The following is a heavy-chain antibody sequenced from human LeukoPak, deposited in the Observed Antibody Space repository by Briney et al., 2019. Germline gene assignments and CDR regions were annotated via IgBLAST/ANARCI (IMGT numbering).Heavy chain of an antibody. CDR3: ARERFYCSGGSCYSAYYYYMDV. D-gene: IGHD2-15*01. V-gene: IGHV4-59*12. J-gene: IGHJ6*03. CDR2: IYYSGTT. CDR1: GGSISSYY. Sequence: SETLSLTCTVSGGSISSYYWNWIRQPPGKGLEWIGFIYYSGTTNYNPSLKSRVTISVDTSKNQFSLKLSSVTAADTAVYYCARERFYCSGGSCYSAYYYYMDVWGKGTTVTVSS.